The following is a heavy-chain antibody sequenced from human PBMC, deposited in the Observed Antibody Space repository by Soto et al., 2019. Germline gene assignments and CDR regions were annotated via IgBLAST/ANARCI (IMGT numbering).Heavy chain of an antibody. V-gene: IGHV3-30*18. Sequence: GGSLRLSCTASGFTFRNYGMQWVRQAPGKGLEWVVVISYDGSKEYYADSVKGRFTISRDTSKNTLYLQMNSLRPEDTAVYYCAKPLRFLEWLSLDAFDIWGQGTMVTVSS. D-gene: IGHD3-3*01. J-gene: IGHJ3*02. CDR2: ISYDGSKE. CDR1: GFTFRNYG. CDR3: AKPLRFLEWLSLDAFDI.